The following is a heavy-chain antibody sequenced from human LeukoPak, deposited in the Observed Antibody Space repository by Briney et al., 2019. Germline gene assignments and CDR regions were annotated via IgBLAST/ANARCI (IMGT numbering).Heavy chain of an antibody. CDR3: ARVMDYYDGTGYPPPAAADY. Sequence: SGTLSLTGAVSGGSIISTNWWSWVRQPPGKGLEWIGEIYHTGSTNYNPSLKSRVTISVDTSKNQFSLKVSSVTAADTAVYYCARVMDYYDGTGYPPPAAADYWGQGTLVTVSS. CDR2: IYHTGST. J-gene: IGHJ4*02. V-gene: IGHV4-4*02. CDR1: GGSIISTNW. D-gene: IGHD3-22*01.